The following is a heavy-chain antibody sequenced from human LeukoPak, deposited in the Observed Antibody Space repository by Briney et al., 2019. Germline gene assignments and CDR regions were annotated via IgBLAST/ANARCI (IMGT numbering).Heavy chain of an antibody. J-gene: IGHJ4*02. V-gene: IGHV4-39*01. CDR1: GGSISSSSYY. CDR3: ARRGVGAAGYFDN. CDR2: INYSGNT. D-gene: IGHD1-26*01. Sequence: SETLSLPCIVSGGSISSSSYYWSWIRQPPGKGLEWIGSINYSGNTYYNPSLRSRVIMSVDTSNTQFSLKLRAWPAADTAVLYCARRGVGAAGYFDNWGQGTLVTVSS.